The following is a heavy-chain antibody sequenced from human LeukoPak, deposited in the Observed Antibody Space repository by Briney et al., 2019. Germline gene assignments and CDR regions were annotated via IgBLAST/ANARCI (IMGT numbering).Heavy chain of an antibody. CDR1: GFTFSSYG. CDR3: AKDIVVVPAAIDYYYYYYGMDV. J-gene: IGHJ6*02. Sequence: PGGSLRLSCAASGFTFSSYGMHWVRQAPGKGLEWVAVISYDGSNKYYADSVKGRFTISRDSSKNTLYLQMNSLRAEDTAVYYCAKDIVVVPAAIDYYYYYYGMDVWGQGTTVTVSS. D-gene: IGHD2-2*01. CDR2: ISYDGSNK. V-gene: IGHV3-30*18.